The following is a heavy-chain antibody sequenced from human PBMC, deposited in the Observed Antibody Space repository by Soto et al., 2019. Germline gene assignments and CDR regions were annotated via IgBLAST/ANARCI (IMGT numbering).Heavy chain of an antibody. V-gene: IGHV3-23*01. CDR1: GFTFSSYA. CDR3: AKDRYCTNGVCYPYYFDY. D-gene: IGHD2-8*01. CDR2: ISGSGGST. Sequence: GGSLRLSCAASGFTFSSYAMSWVRQAPGKGLEWVSAISGSGGSTYYADYVKGRFTISRDNSKNTLYLQMNSLRAEDTAVYYFAKDRYCTNGVCYPYYFDYWGQGTLVTVSS. J-gene: IGHJ4*02.